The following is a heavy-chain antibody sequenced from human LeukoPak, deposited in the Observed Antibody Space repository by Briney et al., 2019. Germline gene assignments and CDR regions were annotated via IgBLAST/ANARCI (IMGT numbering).Heavy chain of an antibody. D-gene: IGHD5-18*01. J-gene: IGHJ4*02. Sequence: PGGSLRLSCAASGFTFSSYGMHWVRQAPGKGLEWVAVIWYDGSNKYYADSVKGRFTISRDNSKNTLYLQMNSLRAEDTAVYYCARDQQRGYSYGCFDYWGQGTLVTVSS. CDR1: GFTFSSYG. V-gene: IGHV3-33*01. CDR2: IWYDGSNK. CDR3: ARDQQRGYSYGCFDY.